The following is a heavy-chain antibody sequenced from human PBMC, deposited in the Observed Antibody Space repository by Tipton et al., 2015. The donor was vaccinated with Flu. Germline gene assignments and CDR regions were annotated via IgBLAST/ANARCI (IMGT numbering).Heavy chain of an antibody. CDR2: INHSGST. Sequence: TLSLTCAVYGGSFSGYYWSWIRQPPGKGLEWIGEINHSGSTNYNPSLKSRVTISVDTSKNQFSLKLSSVTAADTAVYYCARGQGGDRYWGQGTLVTVSS. V-gene: IGHV4-34*01. CDR1: GGSFSGYY. CDR3: ARGQGGDRY. J-gene: IGHJ4*02. D-gene: IGHD3-16*01.